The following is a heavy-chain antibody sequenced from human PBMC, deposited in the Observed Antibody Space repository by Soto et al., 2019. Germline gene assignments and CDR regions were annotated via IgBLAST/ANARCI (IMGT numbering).Heavy chain of an antibody. D-gene: IGHD2-2*01. Sequence: QVQLKQSGGEGKNSGASVKVSCQSAGYAFIKYGINWVRQAPGKGLEWLGWISPYNGDTNYAQSLQDRITMTRDTSKRIASMVLRELRSNDTAVYYCARVGPSVVETRAANFYFVQGMEVWGQGTAVIVS. J-gene: IGHJ6*02. CDR2: ISPYNGDT. V-gene: IGHV1-18*01. CDR3: ARVGPSVVETRAANFYFVQGMEV. CDR1: GYAFIKYG.